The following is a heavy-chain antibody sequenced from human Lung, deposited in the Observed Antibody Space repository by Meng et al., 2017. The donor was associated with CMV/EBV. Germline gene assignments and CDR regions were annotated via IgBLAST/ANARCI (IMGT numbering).Heavy chain of an antibody. J-gene: IGHJ4*02. Sequence: GGSVRMASYYWSWIRQPPGKGMEWIGYIYYSGSTNYNPSLKSRVTISLDTSKNQFSLDLTSVTAADTAVYYCARETITRPRNSFDYWGQGTLVTVSS. CDR2: IYYSGST. D-gene: IGHD3-10*01. V-gene: IGHV4-61*01. CDR1: GGSVRMASYY. CDR3: ARETITRPRNSFDY.